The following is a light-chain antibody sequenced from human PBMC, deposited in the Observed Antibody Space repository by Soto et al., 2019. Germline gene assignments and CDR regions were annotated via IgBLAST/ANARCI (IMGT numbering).Light chain of an antibody. CDR1: QGNSTY. V-gene: IGKV1-39*01. J-gene: IGKJ1*01. CDR2: AAS. CDR3: QRSTTGT. Sequence: IQMTQSPSSLSASVGDRVTITCRASQGNSTYLNWYQQKPGKAPKLLIYAASRLQSGVPSRFSGSGYETNFTRAISSVQPEDFATFSCQRSTTGTFGQGTKVEIK.